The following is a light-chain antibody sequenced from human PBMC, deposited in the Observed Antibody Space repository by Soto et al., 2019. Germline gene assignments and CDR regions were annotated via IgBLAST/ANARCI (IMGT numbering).Light chain of an antibody. CDR2: DVS. J-gene: IGLJ2*01. CDR3: CSYAGSHVI. CDR1: SSDVGGYKY. Sequence: QSVLTQPRSVSGSPGQSVTISCTGTSSDVGGYKYVSWYQQHTGKAPQLMMYDVSKRPSGVPDRFSGSKSGYTASLTISGXXAXDEADYYCCSYAGSHVIFGGGTKLTVL. V-gene: IGLV2-11*01.